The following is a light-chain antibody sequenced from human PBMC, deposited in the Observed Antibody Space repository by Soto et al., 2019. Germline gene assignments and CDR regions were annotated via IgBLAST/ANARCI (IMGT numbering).Light chain of an antibody. CDR1: QSVNSNY. V-gene: IGKV3-20*01. CDR2: DTS. J-gene: IGKJ3*01. Sequence: EIVLTQSPGTLSLSPGERATLSCRASQSVNSNYLAWYQQKPGQPPRLLIYDTSTRATGIPDRFSGSGSGADFTLTISRLEPGDFAVFYCQQYGSSPFTFGPGTKIHIK. CDR3: QQYGSSPFT.